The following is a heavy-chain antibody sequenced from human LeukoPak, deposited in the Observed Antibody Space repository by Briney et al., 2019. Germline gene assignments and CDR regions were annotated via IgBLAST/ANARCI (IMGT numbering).Heavy chain of an antibody. CDR1: GGSISSGGYY. CDR3: ARLPGSYPYYFDY. V-gene: IGHV4-39*07. CDR2: IYHSGST. Sequence: SQTLSLTCTVSGGSISSGGYYWGWIRQPPGKGLEWIGSIYHSGSTYYNPSLKSRVTISVDTSKNQFSLKLSSVTAADTAVYYCARLPGSYPYYFDYWGQGTLVTVSS. J-gene: IGHJ4*02. D-gene: IGHD1-26*01.